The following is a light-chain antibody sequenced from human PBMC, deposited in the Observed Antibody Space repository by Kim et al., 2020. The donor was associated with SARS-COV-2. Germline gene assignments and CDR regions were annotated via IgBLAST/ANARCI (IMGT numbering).Light chain of an antibody. CDR1: QSVSSY. CDR3: QQRSNWYT. CDR2: DAS. V-gene: IGKV3-11*01. Sequence: EIVLTQSPATLSLSPGERATLSCRASQSVSSYLAWYQQKPGQAPRLLIYDASNRATGIPARFSGSRSGTDFTLTISSLEPEDFAVYYCQQRSNWYTFGQGTKLEI. J-gene: IGKJ2*01.